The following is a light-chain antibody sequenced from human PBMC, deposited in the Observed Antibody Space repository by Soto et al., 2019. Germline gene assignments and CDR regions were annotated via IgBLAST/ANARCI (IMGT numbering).Light chain of an antibody. CDR1: QSVRSSY. J-gene: IGKJ1*01. CDR2: AAS. CDR3: QHYNNWPPWT. Sequence: EIVLTQSPDTLSLSPGESATLSCRAIQSVRSSYLAWYQQTPGQTPRLLIYAASTRATGIPARFSGSGSGTEFTLTISSLQSEDFAVYYCQHYNNWPPWTFGQGTKVDIK. V-gene: IGKV3-15*01.